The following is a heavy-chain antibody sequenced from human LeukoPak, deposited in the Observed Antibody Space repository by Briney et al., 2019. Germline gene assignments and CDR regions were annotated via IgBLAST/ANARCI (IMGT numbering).Heavy chain of an antibody. Sequence: ASVKVSCNTSGYTFSSYDVIWVRLAPGQGLEWMGWMNPNSGNTGYAQKFQGRVTMTGDTSISTAYMELSSLISDDTAVYYCARAIRNQLLSDYWGQGTLVTVSS. D-gene: IGHD2-2*01. CDR1: GYTFSSYD. CDR3: ARAIRNQLLSDY. J-gene: IGHJ4*02. CDR2: MNPNSGNT. V-gene: IGHV1-8*01.